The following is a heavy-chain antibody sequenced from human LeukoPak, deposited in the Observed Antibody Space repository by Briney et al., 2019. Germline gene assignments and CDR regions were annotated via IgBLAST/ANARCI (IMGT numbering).Heavy chain of an antibody. CDR3: AKGARSFRYCSTSSCRYDPCDI. V-gene: IGHV3-23*01. D-gene: IGHD2-2*01. CDR1: GFTFSSYA. CDR2: ISNNGDTT. J-gene: IGHJ3*02. Sequence: GGSLRLSCAASGFTFSSYAMSWVRQAPGRGLEWVSGISNNGDTTYYADSVKGRFTISRDNSKNTLYLQMNRLRAEDTAVYYCAKGARSFRYCSTSSCRYDPCDIWGQGTMVSVSS.